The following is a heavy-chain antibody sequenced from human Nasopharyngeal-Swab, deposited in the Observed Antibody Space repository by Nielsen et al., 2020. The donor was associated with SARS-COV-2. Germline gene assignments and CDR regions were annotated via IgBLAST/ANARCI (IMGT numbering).Heavy chain of an antibody. Sequence: ASVQVSCKASGYTLTGYYRHWVRQAPGQGLEWMGWINPNSGGTNYAQKFQGRVTMTRDTSISTAYMELSRLRSDDTAVYYCACSSSFDPWGQGTLVTVSS. CDR2: INPNSGGT. J-gene: IGHJ5*02. D-gene: IGHD2-15*01. CDR1: GYTLTGYY. CDR3: ACSSSFDP. V-gene: IGHV1-2*02.